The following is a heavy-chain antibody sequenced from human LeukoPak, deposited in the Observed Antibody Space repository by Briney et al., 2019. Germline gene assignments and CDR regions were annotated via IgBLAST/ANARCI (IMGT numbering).Heavy chain of an antibody. V-gene: IGHV3-21*01. D-gene: IGHD3-16*01. J-gene: IGHJ1*01. CDR1: GFSFSDYD. Sequence: GGSLRLSCSASGFSFSDYDMNWVRQAPGKGLEWVSAISGRSSHVYYGESVKGRFTISRDNAKNSLYLQLDSLGVEDTAVYYCGRAFPPLRTSSAGDLWGQGTLVAVSS. CDR3: GRAFPPLRTSSAGDL. CDR2: ISGRSSHV.